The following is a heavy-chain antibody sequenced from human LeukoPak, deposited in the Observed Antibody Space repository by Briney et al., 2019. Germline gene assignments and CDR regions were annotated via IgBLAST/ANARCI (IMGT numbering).Heavy chain of an antibody. D-gene: IGHD1-26*01. Sequence: SETLSLTCTVSGGTISSYYWSWIRQPPGKGLEWIGYINYSGSTNYNPSLKSRVTMSVVTSKNQFSLKLSSVTAADTAVYYCARVIVGATGAFDIWGQGTMVTVSS. J-gene: IGHJ3*02. CDR1: GGTISSYY. CDR3: ARVIVGATGAFDI. V-gene: IGHV4-59*12. CDR2: INYSGST.